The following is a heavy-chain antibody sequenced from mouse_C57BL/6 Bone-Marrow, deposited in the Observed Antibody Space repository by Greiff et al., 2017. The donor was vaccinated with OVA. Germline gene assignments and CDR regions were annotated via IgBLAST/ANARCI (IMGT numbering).Heavy chain of an antibody. D-gene: IGHD2-5*01. CDR1: GYTFTSYW. J-gene: IGHJ4*01. Sequence: VQLQQPGAELVRPGSSVKLSCKASGYTFTSYWMHWVKQRPIQGLEWIGNIDPSDSETHYNQKFKDKATLTVDKSSSTAYMQRSSMTSEDSAVYYCARYSNLYYAMDYWGQGTSVTVAS. CDR3: ARYSNLYYAMDY. CDR2: IDPSDSET. V-gene: IGHV1-52*01.